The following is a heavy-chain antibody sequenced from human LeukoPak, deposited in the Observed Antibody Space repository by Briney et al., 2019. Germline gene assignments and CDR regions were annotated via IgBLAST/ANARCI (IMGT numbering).Heavy chain of an antibody. V-gene: IGHV4-34*01. CDR2: INQSGST. CDR3: TTPAVRDGFDI. J-gene: IGHJ3*02. CDR1: GGSFSGYY. Sequence: RPSETLSLTCAVYGGSFSGYYWSWIRQPPGKGLEWLGEINQSGSTNYNPSLKSRVIISVDTSKNQFSLKLSSVTAADAAVYYCTTPAVRDGFDIWGQGTMVTVSS.